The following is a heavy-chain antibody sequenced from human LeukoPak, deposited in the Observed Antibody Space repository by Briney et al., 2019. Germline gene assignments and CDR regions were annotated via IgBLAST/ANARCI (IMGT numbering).Heavy chain of an antibody. D-gene: IGHD4-23*01. V-gene: IGHV3-23*01. CDR3: AKRSGGNSGVLDY. CDR2: ISGSGGST. J-gene: IGHJ4*02. CDR1: GFTFSSYA. Sequence: GGSLRLSCAASGFTFSSYAMSWVRQAPGRGLEWVSAISGSGGSTYYADSAKGRFTISGDNSKNTLYLQMNSLRAEDTAVYYCAKRSGGNSGVLDYWGQGTLVTVSS.